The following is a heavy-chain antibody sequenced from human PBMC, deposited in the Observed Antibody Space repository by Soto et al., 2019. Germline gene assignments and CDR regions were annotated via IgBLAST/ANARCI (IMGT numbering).Heavy chain of an antibody. CDR3: ARGPISSWYYFDY. CDR2: ISSSSSYI. Sequence: GGSLRLSCAASGFTFSSYSMNWVRQAPGKGLEWVSSISSSSSYIYYADSVKGRFTISRDNAKNSLYLQMNSLRAEDTAVYYCARGPISSWYYFDYWGQGTLVTVSS. D-gene: IGHD6-13*01. V-gene: IGHV3-21*01. CDR1: GFTFSSYS. J-gene: IGHJ4*02.